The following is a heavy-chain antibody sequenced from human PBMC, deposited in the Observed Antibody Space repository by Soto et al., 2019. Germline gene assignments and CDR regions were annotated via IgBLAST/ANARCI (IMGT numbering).Heavy chain of an antibody. Sequence: QVQLVQSGAEVKKPGSSVKVSCKASGGTFSSYTISWVRQAPGQGLEWMGRIIPILGIANYAQKFQGRGTITADKSTSTAYMELSSLRSEDTAVYYCARAYCSGGSCYRGDGMDVWGQGTTVTVSS. J-gene: IGHJ6*02. V-gene: IGHV1-69*02. CDR2: IIPILGIA. CDR1: GGTFSSYT. D-gene: IGHD2-15*01. CDR3: ARAYCSGGSCYRGDGMDV.